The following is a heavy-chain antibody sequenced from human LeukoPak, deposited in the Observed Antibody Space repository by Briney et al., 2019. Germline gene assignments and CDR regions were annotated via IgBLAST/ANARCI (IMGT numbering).Heavy chain of an antibody. CDR2: ISGSGSVI. V-gene: IGHV3-48*03. J-gene: IGHJ4*02. CDR1: GFIFSTFE. Sequence: PGGSLRLSCEASGFIFSTFEMNWVRQVPGKGLEWVSYISGSGSVIHYADSVKGRFTISRDNAKNSVILQMNSLRDEDTGIYYCARDSSGYYGKIDYWGQGTLVTVSS. CDR3: ARDSSGYYGKIDY. D-gene: IGHD3-22*01.